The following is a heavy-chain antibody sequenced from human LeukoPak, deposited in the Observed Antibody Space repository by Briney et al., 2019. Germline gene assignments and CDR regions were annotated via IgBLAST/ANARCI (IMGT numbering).Heavy chain of an antibody. D-gene: IGHD6-19*01. Sequence: ASVKVSCTDSVYTLTELSMHWVRHAPGKALEWMGGFDPEDGETIYAQKFQGRVTMTEDTSTDTAYMELSSLRSEDTAVYYCATAVAVAGTGFDYWGQGTLVSVSS. CDR3: ATAVAVAGTGFDY. V-gene: IGHV1-24*01. J-gene: IGHJ4*02. CDR1: VYTLTELS. CDR2: FDPEDGET.